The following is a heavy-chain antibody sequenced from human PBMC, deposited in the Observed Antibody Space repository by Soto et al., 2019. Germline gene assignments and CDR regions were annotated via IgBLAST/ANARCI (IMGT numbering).Heavy chain of an antibody. D-gene: IGHD6-13*01. Sequence: EVQLVESGGGLVQPGGSLKLSCAASGFTFSGSAMHWVRQASGKGLEWVGRIRSKANSYATAYAASVKGRFTISRDDSKNTAYLQMNSLKTEDTAVYYCTRPVSSSSWSLMDVWGKGTTVTVSS. V-gene: IGHV3-73*01. CDR1: GFTFSGSA. CDR3: TRPVSSSSWSLMDV. J-gene: IGHJ6*03. CDR2: IRSKANSYAT.